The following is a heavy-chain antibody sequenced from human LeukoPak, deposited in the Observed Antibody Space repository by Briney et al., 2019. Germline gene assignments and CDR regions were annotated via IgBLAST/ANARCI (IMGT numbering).Heavy chain of an antibody. J-gene: IGHJ5*02. D-gene: IGHD6-13*01. Sequence: SETLSLTCTVSGGSISSGSYYWSWIRQPAGKGLEWIGRIYTSGSTNYNPSLKSRVTISVDTSKNQFSLKLSSVTAADTAVYYCARDNPWVPAAGTLGIDWFDPWGQGTLVTVSS. V-gene: IGHV4-61*02. CDR2: IYTSGST. CDR1: GGSISSGSYY. CDR3: ARDNPWVPAAGTLGIDWFDP.